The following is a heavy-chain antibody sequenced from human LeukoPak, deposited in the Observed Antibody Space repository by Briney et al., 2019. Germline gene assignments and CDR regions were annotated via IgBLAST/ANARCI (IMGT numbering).Heavy chain of an antibody. CDR2: ISYDGSNK. D-gene: IGHD2-2*01. J-gene: IGHJ6*02. CDR1: GFTFSSYA. CDR3: AREREGQYCSSTSCYWGYYYGMDV. V-gene: IGHV3-30-3*01. Sequence: GRSLRLSCAASGFTFSSYAMHWVRQAPGKGLEWVAVISYDGSNKYYADSVKGRFTISRDNSKNTLYLQMNSLRAEDTAVYYCAREREGQYCSSTSCYWGYYYGMDVWGQGTTVTVSS.